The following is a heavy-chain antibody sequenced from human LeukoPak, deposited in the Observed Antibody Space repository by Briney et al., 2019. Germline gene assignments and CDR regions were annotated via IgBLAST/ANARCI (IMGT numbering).Heavy chain of an antibody. CDR3: AKDRAPIAAAGTFDY. J-gene: IGHJ4*02. Sequence: GGSLRLSCAASGFTFSGYAMSWVRQAPGKGLEWVSAISGSGGSTYYADSVKGRFTISRDKSKNTLYLRMNSLRAEDTAVYYCAKDRAPIAAAGTFDYWGQGTLVTVSS. V-gene: IGHV3-23*01. D-gene: IGHD6-13*01. CDR1: GFTFSGYA. CDR2: ISGSGGST.